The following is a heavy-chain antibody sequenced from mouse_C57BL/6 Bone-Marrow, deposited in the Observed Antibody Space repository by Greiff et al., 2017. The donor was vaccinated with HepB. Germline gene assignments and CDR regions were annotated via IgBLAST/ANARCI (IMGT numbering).Heavy chain of an antibody. CDR3: ARYGRAAYFDV. D-gene: IGHD1-1*02. J-gene: IGHJ1*03. CDR1: GYTFTNYW. CDR2: IYPGGGYT. Sequence: QVQLQQSGAELVRPGTSVKMSCKASGYTFTNYWIGWAKQRPGHGLEWIGDIYPGGGYTNYNEKFKGKATLTADKSSSTAYMQFSSLTSEDSAIYYCARYGRAAYFDVWGTGTTVTVSS. V-gene: IGHV1-63*01.